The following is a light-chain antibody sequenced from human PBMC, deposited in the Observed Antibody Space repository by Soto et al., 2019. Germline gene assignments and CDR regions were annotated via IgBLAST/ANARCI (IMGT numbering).Light chain of an antibody. V-gene: IGKV1-27*01. Sequence: DVQMTQSPSSLSAFVGDRVTITCRASQGIAPYLAWFQQKPGKVPKLLIYATSTLQSGVPSRFSGSGSGTEFTLTISSLQPEDFATYYCLQHNSYPFTFGPGTKVDIK. CDR3: LQHNSYPFT. CDR1: QGIAPY. CDR2: ATS. J-gene: IGKJ3*01.